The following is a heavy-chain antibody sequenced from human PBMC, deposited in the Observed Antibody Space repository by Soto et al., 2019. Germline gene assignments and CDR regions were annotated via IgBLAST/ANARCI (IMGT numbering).Heavy chain of an antibody. Sequence: QVQVVESGGGVVQPGRSLRLSCAASGFTFSRYAIHWVRQAPGKGQEWVAVISRDGSNKYYVDSVKGRFTISRDNSKNTLYLQMNSIRDEDTSVYYCARSRNSAVSDSFDFWGQGTLVTVSS. CDR3: ARSRNSAVSDSFDF. V-gene: IGHV3-30*04. J-gene: IGHJ4*02. CDR1: GFTFSRYA. CDR2: ISRDGSNK. D-gene: IGHD1-26*01.